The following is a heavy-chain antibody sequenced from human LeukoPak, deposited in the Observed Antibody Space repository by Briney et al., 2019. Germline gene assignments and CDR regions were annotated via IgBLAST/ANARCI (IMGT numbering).Heavy chain of an antibody. D-gene: IGHD2-15*01. V-gene: IGHV5-51*01. J-gene: IGHJ4*02. Sequence: GESLKISCKGSGYSFTSYWIGWVRQMPGKGLEWMGIIYPGDSDTRYSPSFQGQVTISANKSISTAYLQWSSLKASDTAMYYCARVTGDCSGGSCYMTYHFDYWGQGTLVTVSS. CDR3: ARVTGDCSGGSCYMTYHFDY. CDR1: GYSFTSYW. CDR2: IYPGDSDT.